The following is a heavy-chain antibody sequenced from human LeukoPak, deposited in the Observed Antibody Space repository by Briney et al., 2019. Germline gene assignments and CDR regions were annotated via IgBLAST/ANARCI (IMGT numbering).Heavy chain of an antibody. CDR1: GFTFDDYA. D-gene: IGHD2-15*01. Sequence: GGSLRLSCVASGFTFDDYAMHWVRQAPGKGLEWVSGISWNSGSIGYADSVKGRFTISRDNAKNSLYLQMNSLGAEDTAMYYCAPICSSGNCFQTRFDYWGQGTLVTVSS. CDR2: ISWNSGSI. J-gene: IGHJ4*02. V-gene: IGHV3-9*01. CDR3: APICSSGNCFQTRFDY.